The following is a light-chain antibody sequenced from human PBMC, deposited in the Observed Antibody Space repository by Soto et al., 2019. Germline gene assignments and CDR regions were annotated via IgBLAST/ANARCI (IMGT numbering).Light chain of an antibody. CDR1: QSVNSN. Sequence: EIVLTQSPASLSLSPGERATLSCRASQSVNSNLAWYQHKPGQAPRLLIYDASNRATGIPARFSGSGSGIDFTLTVSSLEPEDFAVYYCQHGSDWPPFTFGQGTRLE. J-gene: IGKJ5*01. CDR3: QHGSDWPPFT. V-gene: IGKV3-11*01. CDR2: DAS.